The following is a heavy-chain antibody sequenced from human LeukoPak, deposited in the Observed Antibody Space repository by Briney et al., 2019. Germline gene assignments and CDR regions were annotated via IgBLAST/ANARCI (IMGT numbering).Heavy chain of an antibody. CDR3: ARQVAAPDPPFADAFDI. CDR2: IYYSGST. V-gene: IGHV4-39*01. J-gene: IGHJ3*02. Sequence: SETLSPTCTVSGGSISSSSYYWGWIRQPPGKGLEWIGSIYYSGSTYYNPSLKSRVTISVDTSKDQFSLKLSSVTAAGTAVYYCARQVAAPDPPFADAFDIWGQGTMVTVSS. CDR1: GGSISSSSYY. D-gene: IGHD6-19*01.